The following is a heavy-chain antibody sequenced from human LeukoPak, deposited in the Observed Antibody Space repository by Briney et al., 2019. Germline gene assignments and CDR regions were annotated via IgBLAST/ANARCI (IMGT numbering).Heavy chain of an antibody. J-gene: IGHJ4*02. CDR3: ARHFRGYGYAAAGIFDS. CDR2: IYYSGST. Sequence: SETLSLTCTVSGGSISSYYWSWIRQPPGKGLEWIAYIYYSGSTNYNPSLKSRVTLSLHTSKNQFSLNLSSVTAADTAVYYFARHFRGYGYAAAGIFDSWGQGTLVTVSS. V-gene: IGHV4-59*08. CDR1: GGSISSYY. D-gene: IGHD5-12*01.